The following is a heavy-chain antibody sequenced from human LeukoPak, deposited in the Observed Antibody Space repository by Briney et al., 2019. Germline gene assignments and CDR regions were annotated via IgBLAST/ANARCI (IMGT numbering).Heavy chain of an antibody. D-gene: IGHD2-15*01. J-gene: IGHJ5*02. CDR3: ARESCSGGSCYPST. Sequence: SETLSLTCTVSGGSIRGYYWSWIRQPPGKGLEWIGYMYYSGNTNYNPSLKSRVTISGDTSKNQFSLKLSSVTAADTAVYYRARESCSGGSCYPSTWGQGTLVTVSS. V-gene: IGHV4-59*01. CDR2: MYYSGNT. CDR1: GGSIRGYY.